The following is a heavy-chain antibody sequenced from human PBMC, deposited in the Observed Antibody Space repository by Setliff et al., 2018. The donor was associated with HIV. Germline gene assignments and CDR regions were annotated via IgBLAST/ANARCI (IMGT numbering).Heavy chain of an antibody. D-gene: IGHD1-26*01. V-gene: IGHV1-2*02. CDR3: ARSYPSSPYYYYMDV. Sequence: ASVKVSCKASGYLFTGYYMHWVRQAPGQGLEWMGWINVNSGGTKYAQKFQGRVTMTRDTSTSTVYMELSSLRSEDTAVYNCARSYPSSPYYYYMDVWGKGTTVTVSS. CDR2: INVNSGGT. J-gene: IGHJ6*03. CDR1: GYLFTGYY.